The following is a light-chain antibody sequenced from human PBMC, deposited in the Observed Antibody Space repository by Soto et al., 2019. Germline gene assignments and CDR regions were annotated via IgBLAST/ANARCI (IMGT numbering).Light chain of an antibody. CDR1: SSDVGSYNL. CDR3: CSYAGISTFYV. Sequence: QSVLTQPASVSGSPGQSITISCTGTSSDVGSYNLASWYQQHPGKAPKLMIYGVNKRPSGVSNRFSGSKSGNTASLTISGLQAEDEADYYCCSYAGISTFYVFGTGTKVTVL. V-gene: IGLV2-23*02. CDR2: GVN. J-gene: IGLJ1*01.